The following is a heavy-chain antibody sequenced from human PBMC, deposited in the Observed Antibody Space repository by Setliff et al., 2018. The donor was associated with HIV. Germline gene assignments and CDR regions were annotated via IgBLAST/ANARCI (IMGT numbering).Heavy chain of an antibody. Sequence: ETLSLTCATSGFTFSNFWMTWVRQAPGKGLEWVANIKEDGSETFYVDSVKGRFTMSRDNAKNLVYLEMNSLKVEDTAVYYCARDATRGGDFDFWGQGTLVTVSS. CDR2: IKEDGSET. J-gene: IGHJ4*02. CDR3: ARDATRGGDFDF. V-gene: IGHV3-7*01. CDR1: GFTFSNFW. D-gene: IGHD1-26*01.